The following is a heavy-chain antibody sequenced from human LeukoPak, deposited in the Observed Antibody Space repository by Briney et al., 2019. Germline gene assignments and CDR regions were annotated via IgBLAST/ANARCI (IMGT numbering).Heavy chain of an antibody. CDR1: GGSFSGYY. J-gene: IGHJ4*02. Sequence: PSETLSLTCAVYGGSFSGYYWSWIRQPPGKGLEWIGEINHSGSTNYNPSLKSRVTISVDTSKNQFPLKLSSVTAADTAVYYCAREPAFGELSFFDYWGQGTLVTVSS. CDR3: AREPAFGELSFFDY. V-gene: IGHV4-34*01. CDR2: INHSGST. D-gene: IGHD3-10*01.